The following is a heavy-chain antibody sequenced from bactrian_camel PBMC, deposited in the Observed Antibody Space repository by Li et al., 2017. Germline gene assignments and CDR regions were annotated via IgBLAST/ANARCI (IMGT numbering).Heavy chain of an antibody. V-gene: IGHV3S42*01. CDR3: APDAGQSRCSNGYCYCA. Sequence: VQLVESGGGLVQPGGSLRLSCSASGFQFADYPMSWVRQAPGKGLEWVAQIAYDGWVTRYHDSAKGRFTISHDNAKNTLYLHMSSLKPEDTAVYYCAPDAGQSRCSNGYCYCAWGEGTQVTVS. J-gene: IGHJ4*01. D-gene: IGHD2*01. CDR1: GFQFADYP. CDR2: IAYDGWVT.